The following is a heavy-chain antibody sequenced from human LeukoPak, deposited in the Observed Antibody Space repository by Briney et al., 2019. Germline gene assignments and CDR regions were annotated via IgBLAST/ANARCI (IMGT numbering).Heavy chain of an antibody. J-gene: IGHJ4*02. V-gene: IGHV3-21*01. CDR2: ISSSSSYI. CDR3: ARDQAGGSFDY. D-gene: IGHD1-26*01. CDR1: GFTFSSYS. Sequence: GGSLRLSCAASGFTFSSYSMNWVRQAPGKELEWVSSISSSSSYIDYAHSVKGRLTIYRDNAKNSLYLQMNSLRAEDTAVYYCARDQAGGSFDYWGQGTLVTVSS.